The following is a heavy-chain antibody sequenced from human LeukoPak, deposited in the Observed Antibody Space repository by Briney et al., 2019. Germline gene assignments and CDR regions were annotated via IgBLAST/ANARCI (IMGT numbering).Heavy chain of an antibody. CDR1: GYTFTSYG. CDR2: ISAYNGNT. Sequence: GASVKVSCKASGYTFTSYGISWVRQAPGQGLEWMGWISAYNGNTNYAQKLQGRVTMTTDTSTSTAYMELRSLRSDDTAVYYCAREAEIVVVPAAPNYYYHYGMDVWGKGTTVTVSS. CDR3: AREAEIVVVPAAPNYYYHYGMDV. D-gene: IGHD2-2*01. V-gene: IGHV1-18*04. J-gene: IGHJ6*04.